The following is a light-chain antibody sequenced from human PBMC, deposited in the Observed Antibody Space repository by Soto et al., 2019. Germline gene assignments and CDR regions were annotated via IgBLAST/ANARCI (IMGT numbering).Light chain of an antibody. V-gene: IGKV3-20*01. CDR1: QSLSSY. Sequence: ENVLTQSPGTLSLSPGERATLSCRASQSLSSYLAWYQQKPGQAPRLLIYGASSRATGIPDRFSGSGSGTDFTLTISRLEPEDFAVYYCQQYGTSPTTFGQGTKVDIK. CDR3: QQYGTSPTT. CDR2: GAS. J-gene: IGKJ1*01.